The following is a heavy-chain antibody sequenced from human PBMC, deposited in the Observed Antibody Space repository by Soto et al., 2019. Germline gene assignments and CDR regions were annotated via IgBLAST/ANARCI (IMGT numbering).Heavy chain of an antibody. CDR3: AKDKGGSPILSDYFDY. CDR1: GFTFSSYG. V-gene: IGHV3-30*18. J-gene: IGHJ4*02. Sequence: GGSLRLSCAASGFTFSSYGMHWVRQAPGKGLEWVAVISYDGSNKYYADSVKGRFTISRDNSKNTLYLQMNSLRAEDTAVYYCAKDKGGSPILSDYFDYWGQGTLVTVSS. D-gene: IGHD3-16*01. CDR2: ISYDGSNK.